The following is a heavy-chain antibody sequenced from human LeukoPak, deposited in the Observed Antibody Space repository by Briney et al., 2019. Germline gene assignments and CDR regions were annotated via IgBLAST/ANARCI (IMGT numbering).Heavy chain of an antibody. V-gene: IGHV3-30*03. CDR2: ISYDGSNK. J-gene: IGHJ4*02. CDR1: GFTFSSYG. D-gene: IGHD3-10*01. CDR3: ARDFGRYYFDY. Sequence: GGSLRLSCAASGFTFSSYGMHWVRQAPGKGLEWVAVISYDGSNKYYADSVKGRFTISRDNSKNTLYLQMNSLRAEDTAVYYCARDFGRYYFDYWGQGTLVTVSS.